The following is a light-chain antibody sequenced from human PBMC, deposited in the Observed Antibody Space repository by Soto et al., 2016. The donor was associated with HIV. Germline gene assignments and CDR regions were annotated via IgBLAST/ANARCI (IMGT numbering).Light chain of an antibody. Sequence: DIQMTQSPSSLSASVGDRVTITCRASQSISSYLNWYQQKPGKAPKLLIYAASSLQSGVPSRFSGSGSGTDFTLTISSLQPEDFATYYCQQSYSIPQTFGGGTKV. CDR2: AAS. CDR3: QQSYSIPQT. J-gene: IGKJ4*01. V-gene: IGKV1-39*01. CDR1: QSISSY.